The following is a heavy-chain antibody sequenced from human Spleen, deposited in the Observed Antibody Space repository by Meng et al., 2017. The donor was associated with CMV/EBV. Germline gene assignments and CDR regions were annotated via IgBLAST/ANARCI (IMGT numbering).Heavy chain of an antibody. CDR3: AHRRKQIVFPWFDP. Sequence: FSGFSLSTSGVGVGWIRQPPGKALEWLALINWNDDKRYSPSLKSRLTITKDTSKNQVVLTMTNMDPVDTATYYCAHRRKQIVFPWFDPWGQGTLVTVSS. D-gene: IGHD6-6*01. CDR2: INWNDDK. J-gene: IGHJ5*02. CDR1: GFSLSTSGVG. V-gene: IGHV2-5*01.